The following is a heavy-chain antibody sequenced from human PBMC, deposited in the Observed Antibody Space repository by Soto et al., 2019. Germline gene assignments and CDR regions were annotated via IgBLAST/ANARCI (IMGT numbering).Heavy chain of an antibody. CDR2: IYYSGST. D-gene: IGHD2-2*01. V-gene: IGHV4-30-4*01. Sequence: PSETLSLTCTVSGGSISSGDYYWSWIRQPPGKGLEWIGYIYYSGSTYYNPSLKSRVTISVDTSKNQFSLKLSSVTAADTAVYYCARDWFVVVPAAVLSYGMDVWGQGTTVTVSS. CDR3: ARDWFVVVPAAVLSYGMDV. J-gene: IGHJ6*02. CDR1: GGSISSGDYY.